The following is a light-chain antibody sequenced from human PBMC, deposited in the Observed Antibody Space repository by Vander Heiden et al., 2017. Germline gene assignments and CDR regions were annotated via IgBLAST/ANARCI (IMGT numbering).Light chain of an antibody. CDR1: QSISSY. Sequence: DLQLTQSPSSLSASVGDRVTITCRASQSISSYLNWYQQKPEKAPKLLIYAASSLQRGVPSRFSGSGSGTEFTLTISSLQPEDFATYYCQQSDSTPWTFGQGTKVEIK. J-gene: IGKJ1*01. V-gene: IGKV1-39*01. CDR3: QQSDSTPWT. CDR2: AAS.